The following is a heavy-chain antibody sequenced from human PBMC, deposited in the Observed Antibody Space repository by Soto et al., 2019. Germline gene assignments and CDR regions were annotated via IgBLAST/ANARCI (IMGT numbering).Heavy chain of an antibody. CDR1: GFTFSSYA. CDR2: ISGSGGST. CDR3: AKDMKGSGYDSGYYYYMDV. J-gene: IGHJ6*03. Sequence: PGGFLRLSCAASGFTFSSYAMSWVRQAPGKGLEWVSAISGSGGSTYYADSVKGRFTISRDNSKNTLYLQMNSLRAEDTAVYYCAKDMKGSGYDSGYYYYMDVWGKGTTVTVSS. D-gene: IGHD5-12*01. V-gene: IGHV3-23*01.